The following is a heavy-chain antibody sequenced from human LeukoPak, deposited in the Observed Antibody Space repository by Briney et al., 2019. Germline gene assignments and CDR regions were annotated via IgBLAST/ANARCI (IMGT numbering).Heavy chain of an antibody. Sequence: PGGSLRLSCGASGFTFSSYSMNWVRQAPGKGLEWVSSISSSSSYIYYADSVKGRFTIYRDNAKNSLYLKMNSLRAEDTAVYYCAGLGGYYYYYYMDVWGKGTTVTVS. D-gene: IGHD3-16*01. CDR1: GFTFSSYS. J-gene: IGHJ6*03. CDR3: AGLGGYYYYYYMDV. V-gene: IGHV3-21*01. CDR2: ISSSSSYI.